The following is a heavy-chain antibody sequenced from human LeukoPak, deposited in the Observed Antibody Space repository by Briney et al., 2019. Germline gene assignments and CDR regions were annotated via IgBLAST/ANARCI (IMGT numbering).Heavy chain of an antibody. V-gene: IGHV3-23*01. CDR3: AKSGSYGDYSLDY. CDR1: GFTITNSA. J-gene: IGHJ4*02. CDR2: ISRSGDNT. Sequence: GGSLRLSCAASGFTITNSAMAWVRQAPGKGLEWVSTISRSGDNTYYADSVKGRFTISRDNSKNTLYLQMNSLRAEDTAVYYCAKSGSYGDYSLDYWGQGTLVTVSS. D-gene: IGHD4-17*01.